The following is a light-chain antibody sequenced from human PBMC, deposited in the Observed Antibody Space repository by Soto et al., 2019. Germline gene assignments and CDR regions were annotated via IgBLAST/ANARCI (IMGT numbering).Light chain of an antibody. CDR3: QHYMSYPWT. CDR2: DAS. J-gene: IGKJ1*01. Sequence: DIQMTQSPYTLSASVGDRVTITCRASQSIGSWLAWFQQKPGKAPRLLIYDASTLESGVPSRFSGSGSATEFTLTISSLQPDDFATYYCQHYMSYPWTFGQGTKVEIK. V-gene: IGKV1-5*01. CDR1: QSIGSW.